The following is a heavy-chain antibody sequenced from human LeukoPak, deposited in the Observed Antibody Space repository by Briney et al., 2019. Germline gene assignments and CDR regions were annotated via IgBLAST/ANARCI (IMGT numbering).Heavy chain of an antibody. CDR1: GYTFTSYA. Sequence: ASVKVSCTASGYTFTSYAMHWVRQAPGQRLEWMGWINAGNGNTKYSQKFQGRVTITRDTSASTAYMELSSLRSEDTAVYYCARHRIQLWSSPGLNFDYWGQGTLVTVSS. CDR2: INAGNGNT. J-gene: IGHJ4*02. V-gene: IGHV1-3*01. D-gene: IGHD5-18*01. CDR3: ARHRIQLWSSPGLNFDY.